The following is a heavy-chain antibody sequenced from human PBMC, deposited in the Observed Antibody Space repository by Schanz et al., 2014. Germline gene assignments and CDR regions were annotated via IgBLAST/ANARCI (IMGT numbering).Heavy chain of an antibody. Sequence: EVQLVESGGGLVQPGGSLRLSCAASGFTFSIYAMHWVRQAPGKGLEWISYITYNGGTIYYADSVKGRFTISRDNFKGALYLQMSSLRAEDTAVYYCAKSLESCPGGRCSRGYFDYWGQGTLVTVSS. CDR1: GFTFSIYA. V-gene: IGHV3-48*01. CDR3: AKSLESCPGGRCSRGYFDY. D-gene: IGHD2-8*02. CDR2: ITYNGGTI. J-gene: IGHJ4*02.